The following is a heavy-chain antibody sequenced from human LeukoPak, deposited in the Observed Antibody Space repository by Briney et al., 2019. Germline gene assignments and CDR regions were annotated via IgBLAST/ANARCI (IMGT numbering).Heavy chain of an antibody. V-gene: IGHV1-18*01. CDR1: GYTLTELS. D-gene: IGHD3-22*01. CDR3: ARAAYDSSGYYY. CDR2: ISAYNGNT. Sequence: ASVKVSCKVSGYTLTELSMHWVRQAPGKGLEWMGWISAYNGNTNYAQKLQGRVTMTTDTSTSTAYMELRSLRSDDTAVYYCARAAYDSSGYYYWGQGTLVTVSS. J-gene: IGHJ4*02.